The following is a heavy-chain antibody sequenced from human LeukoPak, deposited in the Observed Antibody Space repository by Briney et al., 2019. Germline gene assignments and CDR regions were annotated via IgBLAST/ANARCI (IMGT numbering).Heavy chain of an antibody. CDR1: GGSISSYY. Sequence: PSETLSLTCTVSGGSISSYYWSWIRQPAGKGLGWIGRIYTSGSTNYNPSLKSRVTMSVDTSKNQFSLKLSSVTAADTAVYYSARDTDAGYYDSSGYYYDAFDIWGQGTMVTVSS. J-gene: IGHJ3*02. CDR3: ARDTDAGYYDSSGYYYDAFDI. D-gene: IGHD3-22*01. V-gene: IGHV4-4*07. CDR2: IYTSGST.